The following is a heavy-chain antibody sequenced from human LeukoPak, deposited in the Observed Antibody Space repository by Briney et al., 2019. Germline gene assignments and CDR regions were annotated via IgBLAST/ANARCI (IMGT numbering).Heavy chain of an antibody. CDR3: ARDAGFSSGWSSFEY. J-gene: IGHJ4*02. D-gene: IGHD6-19*01. CDR2: IYYSGST. V-gene: IGHV4-59*12. Sequence: PSETLSLTCTVSGGSISSYYWSWIRQPPGKGLEWIGYIYYSGSTNYNPSLKSRVTISVDTSKNQFSLKLSSVTAADTAVYYCARDAGFSSGWSSFEYWGQGMLVTVSS. CDR1: GGSISSYY.